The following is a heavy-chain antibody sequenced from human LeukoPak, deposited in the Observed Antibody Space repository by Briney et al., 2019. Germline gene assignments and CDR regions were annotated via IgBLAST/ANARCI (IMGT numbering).Heavy chain of an antibody. Sequence: VASVKVSCKASGGTFSSYAISWVRQAPGQGLEWMGRIIPILGIANYAQKFQGRVTMTRDTSTSTVYMELGSLRSEDTAVYYCARDPIVATTSLDYWGQGTLVTVSS. D-gene: IGHD5-12*01. V-gene: IGHV1-69*04. CDR2: IIPILGIA. CDR1: GGTFSSYA. J-gene: IGHJ4*02. CDR3: ARDPIVATTSLDY.